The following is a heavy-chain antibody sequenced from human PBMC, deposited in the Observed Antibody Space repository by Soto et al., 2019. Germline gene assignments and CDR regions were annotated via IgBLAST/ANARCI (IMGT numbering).Heavy chain of an antibody. D-gene: IGHD4-17*01. CDR2: ISSSSSYI. Sequence: GGSLRLSCAASGFTFSSYSMNWVRQAPGKGLEWVSSISSSSSYIYYADSVKGRFTISRDNAKNSLYLQMNSLRAEDTAVYYCARGSQNDYAPHFHYWGQGTLVTVSS. CDR1: GFTFSSYS. V-gene: IGHV3-21*01. J-gene: IGHJ4*02. CDR3: ARGSQNDYAPHFHY.